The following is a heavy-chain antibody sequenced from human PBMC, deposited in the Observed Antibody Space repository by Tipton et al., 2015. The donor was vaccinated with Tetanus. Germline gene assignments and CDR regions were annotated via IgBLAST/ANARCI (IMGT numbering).Heavy chain of an antibody. CDR2: IFYSGST. CDR3: ARRQTYCTNGFCPFEN. Sequence: TLSLTCTVSGDSISSGGFYWGWIRRPPGKELEWIGSIFYSGSTYYNPSLKSRVTISVDTSKNQFSLRLSSVTAADTAVYYCARRQTYCTNGFCPFENWGQGTLVTVSS. D-gene: IGHD2-8*01. J-gene: IGHJ4*02. CDR1: GDSISSGGFY. V-gene: IGHV4-39*01.